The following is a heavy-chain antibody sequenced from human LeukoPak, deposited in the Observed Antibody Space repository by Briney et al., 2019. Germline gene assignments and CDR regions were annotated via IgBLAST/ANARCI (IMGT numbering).Heavy chain of an antibody. D-gene: IGHD4-17*01. V-gene: IGHV5-51*01. CDR2: IYPGDSET. J-gene: IGHJ4*02. CDR1: GYSFTSQW. Sequence: GESLKISCKASGYSFTSQWIGWGPQMPGKGLGWMGIIYPGDSETKYSPSFQGQVTISADKSNSTAYLHWSSLKATDTAMYFCARKHDYGDFHFDYWGQGALVTVSS. CDR3: ARKHDYGDFHFDY.